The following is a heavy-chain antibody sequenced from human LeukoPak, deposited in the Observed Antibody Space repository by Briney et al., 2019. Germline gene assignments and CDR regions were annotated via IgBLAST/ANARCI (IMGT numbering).Heavy chain of an antibody. V-gene: IGHV4-59*12. CDR1: GGSISNYY. Sequence: SETLSLTCTVSGGSISNYYWSWIRQPPGKGLEWIGYIYYSGSTNYNPSLKSRVTISVDTSKNQFSLKLSSVTAADTAVYYCARDSDTMVRGVIIRGYFDYWGQGTLVTVSS. J-gene: IGHJ4*02. D-gene: IGHD3-10*01. CDR3: ARDSDTMVRGVIIRGYFDY. CDR2: IYYSGST.